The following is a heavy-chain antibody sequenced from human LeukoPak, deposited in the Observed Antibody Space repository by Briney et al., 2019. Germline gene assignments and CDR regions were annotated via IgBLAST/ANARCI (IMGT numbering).Heavy chain of an antibody. CDR2: IRYDGSNK. V-gene: IGHV3-30*02. J-gene: IGHJ6*03. Sequence: GGSLRLSCATSGFSFSDYGMHWVRQAPGKGLEWVAFIRYDGSNKYYADSVKGRFTISRDNSKNTLYLQMNSLRAEDTAVYYCARDEHNYYYYYMDVWGKGTTVTVSS. CDR1: GFSFSDYG. D-gene: IGHD1/OR15-1a*01. CDR3: ARDEHNYYYYYMDV.